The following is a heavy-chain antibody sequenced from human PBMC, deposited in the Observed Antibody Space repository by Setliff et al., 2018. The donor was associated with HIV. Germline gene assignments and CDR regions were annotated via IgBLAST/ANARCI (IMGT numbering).Heavy chain of an antibody. CDR3: ARGARLLTGYADRWDYYYMRI. D-gene: IGHD2-8*01. Sequence: SETLSLTCAVSGGSFSVYYWRWIRQPPGKGLEWIGEINHSGRTNYNPSLKSRITISVDTSKDQFSLKLSSVTAADTAVYYCARGARLLTGYADRWDYYYMRIWGKGATVTVSS. CDR1: GGSFSVYY. J-gene: IGHJ6*03. V-gene: IGHV4-34*01. CDR2: INHSGRT.